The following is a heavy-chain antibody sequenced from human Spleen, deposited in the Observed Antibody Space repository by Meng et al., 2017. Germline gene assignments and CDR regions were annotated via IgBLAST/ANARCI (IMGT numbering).Heavy chain of an antibody. CDR3: ARWGYGTNAFDI. V-gene: IGHV1-3*01. CDR1: GYTFTSYA. Sequence: ASVKVSCKASGYTFTSYAMHWVRQAPGQRLEWMGWINAGNGNTKYSQKFQGRVTITRDTSASTAYMELSSLRSEDTAVYYCARWGYGTNAFDIWGQGTMVTVSS. J-gene: IGHJ3*02. D-gene: IGHD5-12*01. CDR2: INAGNGNT.